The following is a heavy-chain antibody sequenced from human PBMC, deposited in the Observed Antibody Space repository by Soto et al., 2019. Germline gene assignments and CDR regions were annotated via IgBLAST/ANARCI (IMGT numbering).Heavy chain of an antibody. CDR2: ISSSSSYI. CDR1: GFTFSSYS. CDR3: ARDRRGFEGWFDP. D-gene: IGHD3-10*01. V-gene: IGHV3-21*01. Sequence: PGGSLRLSCAASGFTFSSYSMNWVRQAPGKGLEWVSSISSSSSYIYYADSVKGRFTISRDNAKNSLYLQMNSLRAEDTAVYYCARDRRGFEGWFDPWGQGTLVTVSS. J-gene: IGHJ5*02.